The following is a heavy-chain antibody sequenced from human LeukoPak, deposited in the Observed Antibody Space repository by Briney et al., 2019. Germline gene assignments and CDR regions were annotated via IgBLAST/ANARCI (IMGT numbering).Heavy chain of an antibody. CDR2: IYYSGST. CDR1: GGSISSYY. D-gene: IGHD3-22*01. J-gene: IGHJ3*02. V-gene: IGHV4-59*08. Sequence: PLETLSLTCTVSGGSISSYYWSWIRQPAGKGLEWIGHIYYSGSTNYNPSLKSRVSISVDTSKSQFSLKLSSVTAADTAVYFCARFGPYYSDSSGYYYGPSFDIWGQGTKVIVSS. CDR3: ARFGPYYSDSSGYYYGPSFDI.